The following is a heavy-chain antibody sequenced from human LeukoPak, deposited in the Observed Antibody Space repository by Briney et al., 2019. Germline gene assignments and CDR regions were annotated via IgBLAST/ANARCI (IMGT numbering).Heavy chain of an antibody. Sequence: PSETLSLTCIVPGGSISSSSYYWAWIRQSPGKGLEWIGTFSSGGSAYYNPSLTSRVSISKDTSDNQFSLRLYSVTAADTAVYYCARKQTGTMYDVWGQGTQVNGSS. CDR1: GGSISSSSYY. D-gene: IGHD1-7*01. CDR2: FSSGGSA. CDR3: ARKQTGTMYDV. J-gene: IGHJ4*02. V-gene: IGHV4-39*07.